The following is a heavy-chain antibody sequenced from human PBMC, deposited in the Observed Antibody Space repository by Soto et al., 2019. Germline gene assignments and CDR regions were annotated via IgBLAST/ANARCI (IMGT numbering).Heavy chain of an antibody. CDR2: ISYDGSNK. Sequence: PGGSLRLSCAASGFTFSSYGMHWVRQAPGKGLEWVAVISYDGSNKYYADSVKGRFTISRDNSKNTLYLQMNSLRAEDTAVYYCATHQGRYRSGSYHYFDYCGQGPLVTVYS. CDR3: ATHQGRYRSGSYHYFDY. D-gene: IGHD3-10*01. V-gene: IGHV3-30*03. CDR1: GFTFSSYG. J-gene: IGHJ4*02.